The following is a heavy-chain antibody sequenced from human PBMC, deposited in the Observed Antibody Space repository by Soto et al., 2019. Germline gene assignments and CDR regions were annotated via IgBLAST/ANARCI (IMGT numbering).Heavy chain of an antibody. D-gene: IGHD3-16*01. CDR3: ARGGGPYVWFNEF. CDR1: GGLFSSFA. Sequence: GASVKVSCKASGGLFSSFAISWVRQAPGQGLEWMGGIIPVFGTTNYAQKFQGRVTITADESTNTAYMELSSLTSDDMAMYYCARGGGPYVWFNEFWGQGTQVTVSS. V-gene: IGHV1-69*13. J-gene: IGHJ4*02. CDR2: IIPVFGTT.